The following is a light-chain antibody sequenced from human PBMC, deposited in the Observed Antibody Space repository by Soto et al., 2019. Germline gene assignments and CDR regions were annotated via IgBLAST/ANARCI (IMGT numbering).Light chain of an antibody. V-gene: IGKV1-39*01. CDR3: QQTFVTPAT. J-gene: IGKJ1*01. CDR2: ATS. Sequence: DVQMTQSPSSLSAHVGDRVTITCRASQTISGYLNWYQQKSGTPPKLLIYATSSLQSGVPSRFSGSGSGADFTLTISSLQPEDFATYYCQQTFVTPATFGQGTKVEIK. CDR1: QTISGY.